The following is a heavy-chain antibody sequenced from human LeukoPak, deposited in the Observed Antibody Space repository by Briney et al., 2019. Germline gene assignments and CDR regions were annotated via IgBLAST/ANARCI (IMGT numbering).Heavy chain of an antibody. D-gene: IGHD1-26*01. V-gene: IGHV3-11*01. Sequence: GGSLRLSCAASGFTFSDYYMSWIRQAPGKGLEWVSYISSSGSTIYYADSVKGRFTISRDNAKNSLYLQMNSLRAEDTAVYYCARAGIVGATFFVQYYYYSMDVWGQGTTVTVSS. CDR2: ISSSGSTI. CDR3: ARAGIVGATFFVQYYYYSMDV. J-gene: IGHJ6*02. CDR1: GFTFSDYY.